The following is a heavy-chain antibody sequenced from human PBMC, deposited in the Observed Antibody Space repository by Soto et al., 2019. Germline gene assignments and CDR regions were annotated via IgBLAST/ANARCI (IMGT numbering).Heavy chain of an antibody. CDR2: ISNDGTNK. V-gene: IGHV3-30*18. CDR3: TKLQILLVPTGAYDM. J-gene: IGHJ3*02. CDR1: GFTFSRYD. D-gene: IGHD6-13*01. Sequence: QVRLVESGGGVVQPGRSLRLSCAASGFTFSRYDMHWVRQAPGKGLEWVAVISNDGTNKYYAASVKGRCTISRDNSKNTLFLQMNSLRAEDTAVYYCTKLQILLVPTGAYDMWGEGTMVTVSS.